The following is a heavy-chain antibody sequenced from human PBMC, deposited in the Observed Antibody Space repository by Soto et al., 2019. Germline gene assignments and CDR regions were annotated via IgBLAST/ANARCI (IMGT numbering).Heavy chain of an antibody. V-gene: IGHV4-31*03. J-gene: IGHJ6*02. D-gene: IGHD3-10*01. CDR3: ARILLWFGEFPYGMDV. Sequence: SETLSLTCTVSGGSISSGGYYWSWIRQHPGKGLEWIGYIYYSGSTYYNPSLKSRVTISVDTSKNQFSLKLSSVTAADTAVYYCARILLWFGEFPYGMDVWGQGTTVTVSS. CDR1: GGSISSGGYY. CDR2: IYYSGST.